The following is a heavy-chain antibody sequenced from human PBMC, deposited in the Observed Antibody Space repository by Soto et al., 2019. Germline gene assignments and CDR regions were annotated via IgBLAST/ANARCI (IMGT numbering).Heavy chain of an antibody. CDR1: GFRFSRYA. CDR3: ARERVLSSIPQRYIDL. Sequence: EERLSESGGGLIQPGGSLRLSCAASGFRFSRYALSWVRQAPGKGLEWVSESRSDGGSTSYPASVRGRFISSRHRPNETLYLQMNTVRLEDTAVYFCARERVLSSIPQRYIDLWGRGTLVTVSS. CDR2: SRSDGGST. J-gene: IGHJ2*01. V-gene: IGHV3-23*01. D-gene: IGHD2-21*02.